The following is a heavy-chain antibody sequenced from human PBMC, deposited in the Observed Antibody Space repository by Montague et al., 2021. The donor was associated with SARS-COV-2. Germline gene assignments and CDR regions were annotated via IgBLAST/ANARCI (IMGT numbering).Heavy chain of an antibody. CDR2: IYGDDDN. J-gene: IGHJ5*02. CDR3: AHFGILRYFDP. D-gene: IGHD3-9*01. V-gene: IGHV2-5*02. CDR1: GFSLSTSEVG. Sequence: PALVKPTKTLTLTCTFSGFSLSTSEVGVGWIRQPPGKAPEFLALIYGDDDNRYKPSLKSRLTITKVTSKNQVVLTMTNVDPVDTATYYCAHFGILRYFDPWGQGTLVTVSS.